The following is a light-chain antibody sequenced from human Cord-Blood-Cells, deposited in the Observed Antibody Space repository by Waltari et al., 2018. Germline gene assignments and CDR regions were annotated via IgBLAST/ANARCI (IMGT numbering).Light chain of an antibody. CDR1: QDISNY. CDR2: DAS. CDR3: QQYDNLPMYT. Sequence: DIQMTQSPSSLSASVGDRVTITCQASQDISNYLNWYQQKPGQAPKHLIYDASKLETGVPSRFSGSGTRTDFTFTISSLQPEDIATYYCQQYDNLPMYTFGQGTKLEIK. J-gene: IGKJ2*01. V-gene: IGKV1-33*01.